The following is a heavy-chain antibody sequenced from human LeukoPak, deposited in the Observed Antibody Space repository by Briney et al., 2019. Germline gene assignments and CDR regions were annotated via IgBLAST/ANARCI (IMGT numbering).Heavy chain of an antibody. Sequence: GASVKVSCKASGGTFSSYAISWVRQAPGQGLEWMGGIIPIFGTANYAQKFQGRVTITADKSTSTAYMELSSLRSEDTAVYYCARHLWRYCSGGSCRDAYYYYYMDVWGKGTTVTVSS. J-gene: IGHJ6*03. CDR2: IIPIFGTA. V-gene: IGHV1-69*06. D-gene: IGHD2-15*01. CDR3: ARHLWRYCSGGSCRDAYYYYYMDV. CDR1: GGTFSSYA.